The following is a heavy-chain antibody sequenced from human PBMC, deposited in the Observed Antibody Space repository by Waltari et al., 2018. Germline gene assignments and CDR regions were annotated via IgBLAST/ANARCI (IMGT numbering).Heavy chain of an antibody. J-gene: IGHJ6*02. CDR3: ARAPYCSSTSCYTPGYYYYGMDV. CDR2: IKHSVAT. D-gene: IGHD2-2*02. CDR1: GGSFSGYY. Sequence: QVQLQQWGAGLLKPSETLSLTCAVYGGSFSGYYWSWIRQPPGKGLEWIGEIKHSVATNYNRSVKSRVTISVDTSKNQFALKLSSVTAADTAVYYCARAPYCSSTSCYTPGYYYYGMDVWGQGTTVTVSS. V-gene: IGHV4-34*01.